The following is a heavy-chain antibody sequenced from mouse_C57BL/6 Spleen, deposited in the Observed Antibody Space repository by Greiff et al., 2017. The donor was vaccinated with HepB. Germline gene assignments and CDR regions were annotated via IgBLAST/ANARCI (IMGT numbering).Heavy chain of an antibody. D-gene: IGHD1-1*01. CDR3: AREGAGSHAMDY. J-gene: IGHJ4*01. CDR2: ISYSGST. CDR1: GYSITSGYD. V-gene: IGHV3-1*01. Sequence: EVKLQESGPGMVKPSQSLSLTCTVTGYSITSGYDWHWIRHFPGNKLEWMGYISYSGSTNYNPSLKSRISITHDTSKNHFFLQLNSVTTEDTATYYCAREGAGSHAMDYWGQGTSVTVSS.